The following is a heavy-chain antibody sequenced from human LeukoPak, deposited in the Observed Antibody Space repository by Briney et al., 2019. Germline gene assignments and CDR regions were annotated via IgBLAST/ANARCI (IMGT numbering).Heavy chain of an antibody. J-gene: IGHJ4*02. V-gene: IGHV3-74*01. CDR2: INYDGSIT. Sequence: PGRTLRLSCAASGFTFSSHWMHGVRQAPGKGLVCVYRINYDGSITNYADSLKGRFTISRDNAKNTLYLQMDSLRDEDTAMYYCARDAVGATPIDYWGQGTPVTVSS. D-gene: IGHD1-26*01. CDR1: GFTFSSHW. CDR3: ARDAVGATPIDY.